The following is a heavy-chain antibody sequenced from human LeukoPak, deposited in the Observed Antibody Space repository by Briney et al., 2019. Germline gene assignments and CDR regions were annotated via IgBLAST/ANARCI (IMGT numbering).Heavy chain of an antibody. CDR2: IISKTDGGTT. CDR1: GFTFSIAW. CDR3: TTDSPYYYDSSYNAFDI. D-gene: IGHD3-22*01. Sequence: RGSIRLSCAASGFTFSIAWMSWVSQAPGKGLEWVGRIISKTDGGTTDYAAPVKGRFTISRDDSKNTLYLQMNSLKTEDTAVYYCTTDSPYYYDSSYNAFDIWGQGTMVTVSS. V-gene: IGHV3-15*01. J-gene: IGHJ3*02.